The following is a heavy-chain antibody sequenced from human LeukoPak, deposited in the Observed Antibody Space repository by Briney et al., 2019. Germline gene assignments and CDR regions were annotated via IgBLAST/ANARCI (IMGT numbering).Heavy chain of an antibody. V-gene: IGHV3-53*01. CDR1: GFTVSSNY. CDR3: ARRYNWNYHFDY. CDR2: IYSGGST. J-gene: IGHJ4*02. Sequence: GGSLRLSCAASGFTVSSNYMSWVRQAPGKGLEWVSVIYSGGSTYYADSVKGRFTISRDNSKNTLYLQMNSLRAEDTAVYYCARRYNWNYHFDYWGQGTLVTVSS. D-gene: IGHD1-7*01.